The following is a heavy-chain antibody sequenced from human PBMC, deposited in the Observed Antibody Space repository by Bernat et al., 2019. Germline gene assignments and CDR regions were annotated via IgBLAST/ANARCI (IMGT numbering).Heavy chain of an antibody. CDR3: ARDEVGSSLYDGVWGAFDI. J-gene: IGHJ3*02. Sequence: QVQLVESGGGVVQPGRSLRLSCAASGFTFSSYAMHWVRQAPGKGLEWVAVISYDGSNKYYADSVKGRFTISRDNSKNTLYLQMNSLRAEDTAVYYCARDEVGSSLYDGVWGAFDIWGQGTMVTVSS. CDR2: ISYDGSNK. V-gene: IGHV3-30*01. CDR1: GFTFSSYA. D-gene: IGHD6-13*01.